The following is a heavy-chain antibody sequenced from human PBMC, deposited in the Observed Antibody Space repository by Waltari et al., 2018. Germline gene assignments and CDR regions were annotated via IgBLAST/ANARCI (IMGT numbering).Heavy chain of an antibody. CDR3: AAFTSGWSYGMDV. V-gene: IGHV1-3*01. D-gene: IGHD6-19*01. CDR1: GYPFSNFA. J-gene: IGHJ6*02. CDR2: ITAGNDNT. Sequence: QVQLVQSGAEVKKPGASVKVSCKASGYPFSNFAVHWVRQAPGQRLEWMGWITAGNDNTKYSQKFQGRLTITRDTSASTAYMELSSLTSEDTAVYYCAAFTSGWSYGMDVWGQGTTVTVSS.